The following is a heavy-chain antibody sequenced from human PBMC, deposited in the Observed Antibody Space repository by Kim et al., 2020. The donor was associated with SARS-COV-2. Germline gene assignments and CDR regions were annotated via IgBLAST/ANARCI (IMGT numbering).Heavy chain of an antibody. J-gene: IGHJ4*02. CDR3: ARQGQSNWNFDY. CDR1: GYSFTSYW. CDR2: IDPSDSYI. D-gene: IGHD1-20*01. Sequence: GESLKISCKGSGYSFTSYWISWVRQTPGKGLEWMGRIDPSDSYINYSPSFQGHVSISADKSTSTAYLQWSSLKASDTAMYYCARQGQSNWNFDYWRQGTLVTVSS. V-gene: IGHV5-10-1*01.